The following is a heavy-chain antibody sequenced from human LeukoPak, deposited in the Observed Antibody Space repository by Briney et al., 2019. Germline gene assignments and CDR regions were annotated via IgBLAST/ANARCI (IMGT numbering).Heavy chain of an antibody. CDR1: GYIFSDYY. CDR3: ARDKGPRWEDY. Sequence: ASVKVSCKASGYIFSDYYMHWVRQAPGQGLEWMGWINPNGGGTNYAQKFQGSVTMTRDRSISTVRMDLSRLTYDDTAVYYCARDKGPRWEDYWGQGTLVTVSS. D-gene: IGHD1-26*01. J-gene: IGHJ4*02. CDR2: INPNGGGT. V-gene: IGHV1-2*02.